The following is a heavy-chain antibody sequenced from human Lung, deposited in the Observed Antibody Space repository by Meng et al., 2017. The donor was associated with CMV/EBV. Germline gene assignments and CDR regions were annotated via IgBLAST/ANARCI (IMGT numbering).Heavy chain of an antibody. J-gene: IGHJ2*01. D-gene: IGHD3-3*01. V-gene: IGHV3-21*01. CDR3: ARDRGNDFWRTKGYFDL. CDR1: RFPFSTYS. Sequence: GGSXRLXCAASRFPFSTYSMNLVRQAPGKGLEWVSSISSSSTYIYYADSVKGRFTISRDNAKNSLYLQMNSLRAEDTAVYYCARDRGNDFWRTKGYFDLXGRGXLVTVSS. CDR2: ISSSSTYI.